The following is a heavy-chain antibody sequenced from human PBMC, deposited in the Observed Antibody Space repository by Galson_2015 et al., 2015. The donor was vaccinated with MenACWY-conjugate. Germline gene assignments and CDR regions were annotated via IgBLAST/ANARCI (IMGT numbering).Heavy chain of an antibody. CDR3: ARTGRMAVALSYFDS. J-gene: IGHJ4*02. V-gene: IGHV4-38-2*01. CDR1: GFSISSGFY. Sequence: SETLSLTCSVSGFSISSGFYWGWIRQSPGKGLEWIGTIDHRGYTYENPSLKSRITISVDTPRNQFSLRLTSMTAADTAVFYCARTGRMAVALSYFDSWGQGTLVTVSA. D-gene: IGHD6-19*01. CDR2: IDHRGYT.